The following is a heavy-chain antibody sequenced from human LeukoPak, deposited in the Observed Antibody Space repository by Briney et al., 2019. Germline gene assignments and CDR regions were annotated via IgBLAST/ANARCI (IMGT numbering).Heavy chain of an antibody. D-gene: IGHD1-14*01. J-gene: IGHJ6*02. V-gene: IGHV3-30-3*01. CDR1: GFTFSSYA. Sequence: GGSLRLSCAASGFTFSSYAMHWVRQAPGKGLEWVAVISYDGSNKYYADSVKGRFTISRDNSKNTLYLQMNSLRAEDTAVYYCARELVAGNGMDVWGQGTTVTVPS. CDR3: ARELVAGNGMDV. CDR2: ISYDGSNK.